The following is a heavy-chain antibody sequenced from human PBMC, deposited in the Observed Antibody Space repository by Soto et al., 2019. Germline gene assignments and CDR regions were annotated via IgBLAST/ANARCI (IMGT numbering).Heavy chain of an antibody. D-gene: IGHD3-10*01. CDR3: AKVGLLWFGELSFYYYYGMDV. V-gene: IGHV3-30*18. CDR2: ISYDGSNK. CDR1: GFTFSSYG. Sequence: LRLSCAASGFTFSSYGMHWVRQAPGKGLEWVAVISYDGSNKYYADSVKGRFTISRDNSKNTLYLQMNSLRAEDTAVYYCAKVGLLWFGELSFYYYYGMDVWGQGTTVTVSS. J-gene: IGHJ6*02.